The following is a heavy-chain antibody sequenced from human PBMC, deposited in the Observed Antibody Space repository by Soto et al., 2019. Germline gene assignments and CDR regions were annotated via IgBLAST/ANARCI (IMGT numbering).Heavy chain of an antibody. J-gene: IGHJ6*02. CDR2: IYHSGST. Sequence: SDTLSLTFAVSGGSISSSNWWSWVRQPPGKGLEWIGEIYHSGSTNYNPSLKSRVTISVDKSKNQFSLKLSSVTAADTAVYYCARVSGSYYYGMDVWGQGTTVTVS. CDR1: GGSISSSNW. D-gene: IGHD1-26*01. V-gene: IGHV4-4*02. CDR3: ARVSGSYYYGMDV.